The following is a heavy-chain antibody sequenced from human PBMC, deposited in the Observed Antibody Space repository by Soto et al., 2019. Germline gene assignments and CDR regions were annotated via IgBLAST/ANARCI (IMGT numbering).Heavy chain of an antibody. D-gene: IGHD3-3*01. J-gene: IGHJ6*03. Sequence: GSLRLSCSASGFTFSSSAMSWVRQAPGKGLEWVSAISGSGGSTYYADSVKGRFTISRDNSKNTLYLQMNSLRAEDTAVYYCAKAPPDDFWSGYFYYYYYMDVWGKGTTVTVSS. CDR1: GFTFSSSA. V-gene: IGHV3-23*01. CDR3: AKAPPDDFWSGYFYYYYYMDV. CDR2: ISGSGGST.